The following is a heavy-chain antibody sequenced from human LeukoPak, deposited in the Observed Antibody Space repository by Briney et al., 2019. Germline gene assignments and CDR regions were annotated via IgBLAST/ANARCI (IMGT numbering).Heavy chain of an antibody. CDR2: IFHTGST. D-gene: IGHD1-26*01. Sequence: ASETLSLTCTVSGGSIGLYYWAWIRQPPGKGLEWIGYIFHTGSTNYNPSLKSRLTISVDTSRNQFSLRLSSVTAADTAVYYCARHQHAGREHYYGIDVWGKGTTVSVSS. CDR3: ARHQHAGREHYYGIDV. J-gene: IGHJ6*04. V-gene: IGHV4-59*08. CDR1: GGSIGLYY.